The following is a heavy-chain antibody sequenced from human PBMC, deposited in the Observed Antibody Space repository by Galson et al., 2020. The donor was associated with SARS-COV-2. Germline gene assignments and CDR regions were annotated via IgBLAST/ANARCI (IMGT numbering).Heavy chain of an antibody. J-gene: IGHJ5*02. Sequence: GGSLRLSCAASGFTFSSYWMSWVRQAPGKGLEWVANIKQDGSEKYYVDSVKGRFTISRDNAKNSLYLQMNSLRAEDTAVYYCAREENWNYVYWFDPWGQGTLVTVSS. D-gene: IGHD1-7*01. CDR2: IKQDGSEK. CDR1: GFTFSSYW. V-gene: IGHV3-7*01. CDR3: AREENWNYVYWFDP.